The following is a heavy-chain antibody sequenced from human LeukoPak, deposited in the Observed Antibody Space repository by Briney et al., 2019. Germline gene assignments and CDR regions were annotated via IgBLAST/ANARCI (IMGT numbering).Heavy chain of an antibody. V-gene: IGHV4-38-2*01. J-gene: IGHJ4*02. CDR3: ARAGWIITSGIDY. CDR2: IYHIGST. D-gene: IGHD3-10*01. Sequence: SETLSLTCGVSSYSISRGYYWAWIRQPPGKGLEWIGTIYHIGSTYYTPSLGSRVTISVDTSKNEFSLNLKSVTAADTAVYYCARAGWIITSGIDYWGQGALVTVSS. CDR1: SYSISRGYY.